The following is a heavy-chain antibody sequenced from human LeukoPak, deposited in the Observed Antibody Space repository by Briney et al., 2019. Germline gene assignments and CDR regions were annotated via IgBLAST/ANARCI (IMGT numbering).Heavy chain of an antibody. J-gene: IGHJ6*03. CDR1: GGSISSSSYY. Sequence: PSETLSLTCTVSGGSISSSSYYWGWIRQPPGKGLEWIGSIYHSGSTYYNPSLKSRVTISVDTSKNQFSLKLSSVTAADTAVYYCARAGTFSSSWTGDVGYMDVWGKGTTVIVSS. CDR3: ARAGTFSSSWTGDVGYMDV. D-gene: IGHD6-13*01. CDR2: IYHSGST. V-gene: IGHV4-39*07.